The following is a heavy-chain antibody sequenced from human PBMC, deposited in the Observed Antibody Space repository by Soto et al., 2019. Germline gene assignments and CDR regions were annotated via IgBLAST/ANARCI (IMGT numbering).Heavy chain of an antibody. CDR2: MNPNSGNA. J-gene: IGHJ5*02. CDR3: ARGAYNDYSHWFDP. CDR1: GYSFTRHD. V-gene: IGHV1-8*01. Sequence: QVQLVQSGAEVRKPGASVRVSCKATGYSFTRHDINWLRQAAGQGLEWMGWMNPNSGNAGYAQKFQCRGTMTRNTSITTAYIEVTSLKSEDTAVYFCARGAYNDYSHWFDPWGQGTLVTVSS. D-gene: IGHD4-4*01.